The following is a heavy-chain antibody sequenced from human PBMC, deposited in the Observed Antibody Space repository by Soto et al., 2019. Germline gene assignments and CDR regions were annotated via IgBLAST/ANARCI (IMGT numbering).Heavy chain of an antibody. V-gene: IGHV3-30-3*01. Sequence: QVQLVESGGGVVQPGGSLRLSCAASGFTFSIYAIHWVRQAPGKGLEWVAVISYDGINKYYADSVKGRFTISRENSKNTLYGQMNSLRTDDTAVYYCARDGVVVAATHCGMDVWGQGTTVTVSS. D-gene: IGHD2-15*01. J-gene: IGHJ6*02. CDR2: ISYDGINK. CDR3: ARDGVVVAATHCGMDV. CDR1: GFTFSIYA.